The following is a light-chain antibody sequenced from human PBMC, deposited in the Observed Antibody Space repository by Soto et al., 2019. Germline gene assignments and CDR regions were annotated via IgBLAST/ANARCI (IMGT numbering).Light chain of an antibody. CDR3: GSRERNGFFYL. CDR1: TSDVGSYDL. Sequence: SVLAQPDSVSGAPGQSITISCTGTTSDVGSYDLVSWYQQHPGKAPKLMIYEATKRPSGVSNRFSGSKSGNTASLTISGLHAEDYSDYFCGSRERNGFFYLFGTGTKVT. V-gene: IGLV2-23*01. CDR2: EAT. J-gene: IGLJ1*01.